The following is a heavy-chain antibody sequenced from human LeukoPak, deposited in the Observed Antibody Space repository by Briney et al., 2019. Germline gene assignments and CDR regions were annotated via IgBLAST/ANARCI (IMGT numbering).Heavy chain of an antibody. V-gene: IGHV3-21*04. J-gene: IGHJ4*02. Sequence: PGGSLRLSCAASGFTLRSYTMNWVRQAPGKGLEWVSSIGISSNKIYYADSVKGRFIISRDNAKNSVYLQMNSLRAEDTAVYYCAKVSMYSSSWYLFDYWGQGTLVTVSS. D-gene: IGHD6-13*01. CDR2: IGISSNKI. CDR1: GFTLRSYT. CDR3: AKVSMYSSSWYLFDY.